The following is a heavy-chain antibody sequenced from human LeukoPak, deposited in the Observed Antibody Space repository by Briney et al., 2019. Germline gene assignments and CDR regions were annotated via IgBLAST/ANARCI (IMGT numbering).Heavy chain of an antibody. Sequence: PGGSLRLSCAASGFTFSSYGMHWVRQAPGKGLEWVAVISYDGSNKYYADSVKGRFTTSRDNAKNSLYLQMNGLRAEDTAVYYCARDELFPGSYNAFDIWGQGTMVTVSS. CDR3: ARDELFPGSYNAFDI. CDR2: ISYDGSNK. J-gene: IGHJ3*02. D-gene: IGHD1-26*01. V-gene: IGHV3-30*03. CDR1: GFTFSSYG.